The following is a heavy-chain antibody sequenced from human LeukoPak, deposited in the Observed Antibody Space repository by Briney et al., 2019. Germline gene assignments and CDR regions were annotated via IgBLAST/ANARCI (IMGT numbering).Heavy chain of an antibody. CDR2: IYYSGST. Sequence: SETLSLTCTVSGDSINSYYWSWIRQPPGKGLEWIGYIYYSGSTDYNPSLKSRVTISVDTSKNQFSLKLSSVTAADTAVYYCAGSGYSGYDLNYWGQGTLVTVSS. J-gene: IGHJ4*02. D-gene: IGHD5-12*01. V-gene: IGHV4-59*12. CDR3: AGSGYSGYDLNY. CDR1: GDSINSYY.